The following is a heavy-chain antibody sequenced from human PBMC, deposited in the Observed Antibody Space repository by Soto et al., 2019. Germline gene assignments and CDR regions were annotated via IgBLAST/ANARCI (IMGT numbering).Heavy chain of an antibody. CDR1: GFTFSSYS. CDR2: ISRSSSTI. J-gene: IGHJ6*02. CDR3: ASVGITIFGVDSNDYYGMDV. V-gene: IGHV3-48*02. Sequence: EVQLVESGGGLVQPGGSLRLSCAASGFTFSSYSMNWVRQAPGKGLEWVSYISRSSSTIYYADSVKGRFTISRDNAKNSXYXXMNRLRDEDTAVYYCASVGITIFGVDSNDYYGMDVWGQGTTVTVSS. D-gene: IGHD3-3*01.